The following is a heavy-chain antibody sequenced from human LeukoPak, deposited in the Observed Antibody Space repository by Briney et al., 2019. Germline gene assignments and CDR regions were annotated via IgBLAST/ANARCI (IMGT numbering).Heavy chain of an antibody. J-gene: IGHJ4*02. D-gene: IGHD3-22*01. CDR2: IYTSGST. CDR3: ARETSSGYPYYFDY. CDR1: GGSISSYY. V-gene: IGHV4-4*07. Sequence: SETLSLTCTVSGGSISSYYWSWIRQPARKGLEWIGRIYTSGSTNYNPSLKSRVTISVDKSKNQFSLKLSSVTAADTAVYYCARETSSGYPYYFDYWGQGTLVTVSS.